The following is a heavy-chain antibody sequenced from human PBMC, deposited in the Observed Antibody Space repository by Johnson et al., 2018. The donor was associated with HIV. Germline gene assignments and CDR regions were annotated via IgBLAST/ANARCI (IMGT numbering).Heavy chain of an antibody. CDR1: GFTFDDYD. J-gene: IGHJ3*02. V-gene: IGHV3-9*01. D-gene: IGHD6-13*01. Sequence: VESGGGLVQPGRSLRLSCAASGFTFDDYDLHWIRQAPGQGLGWVSGISWYGANRGLAASVKGRFTISRDDAKNPLYLLIDSLRVEDTAVYYCARSGGYPNAFDIWGQGTMVTVSS. CDR3: ARSGGYPNAFDI. CDR2: ISWYGANR.